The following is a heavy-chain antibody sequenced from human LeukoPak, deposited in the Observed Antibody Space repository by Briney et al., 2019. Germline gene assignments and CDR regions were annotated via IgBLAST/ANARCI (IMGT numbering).Heavy chain of an antibody. CDR1: EYTFTGYY. Sequence: GASVKVSCKASEYTFTGYYMHWVRQAPGQGLEWMGWINPSGGGTNYAQKFQGRVTMTRDAAISTAYMELSRVRSDDTAVYYCAREGSGSSVDAFDLWGQGTMVTVSS. V-gene: IGHV1-2*02. CDR3: AREGSGSSVDAFDL. J-gene: IGHJ3*01. D-gene: IGHD1-26*01. CDR2: INPSGGGT.